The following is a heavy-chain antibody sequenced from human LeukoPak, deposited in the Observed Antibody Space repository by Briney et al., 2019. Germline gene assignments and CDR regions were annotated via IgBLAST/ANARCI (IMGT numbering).Heavy chain of an antibody. CDR3: ATLNWDDGEVSGFDH. CDR2: IYYSGST. D-gene: IGHD1-26*01. CDR1: GGSISSYY. Sequence: SETLSLTCTVSGGSISSYYWSWIRQPPGKGLEWIGYIYYSGSTNYNPSLKSRVTISVDTSKNQFSLKLSSVTAADTAVYYCATLNWDDGEVSGFDHWGRGIMVTVSS. J-gene: IGHJ5*02. V-gene: IGHV4-59*01.